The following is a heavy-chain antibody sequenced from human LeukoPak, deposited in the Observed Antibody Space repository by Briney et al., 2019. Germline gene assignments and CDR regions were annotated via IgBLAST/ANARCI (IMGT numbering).Heavy chain of an antibody. CDR1: GYSFTDYA. V-gene: IGHV1-3*04. CDR3: ARDLYLKNWFNP. CDR2: INTANGKT. D-gene: IGHD2-2*02. J-gene: IGHJ5*02. Sequence: ASVKVSCKASGYSFTDYAMHWVRQAPGQRLEWMGWINTANGKTKYSQKFQDRVTITRDTSVTTAYMELSSLRSEDTAVFYCARDLYLKNWFNPWGLGTLVTVSS.